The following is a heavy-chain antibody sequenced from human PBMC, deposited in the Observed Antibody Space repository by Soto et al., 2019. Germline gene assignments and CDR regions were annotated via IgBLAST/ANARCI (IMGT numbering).Heavy chain of an antibody. CDR3: AGSPYSSSWYLGDNWFDP. CDR1: GGTFSSYT. V-gene: IGHV1-69*02. Sequence: ASVKVSCKASGGTFSSYTISWVRQAPGQGLEWMGRIIPILGIANYAQKFQGRVTITADKSTSTAYMELSSLRSEDTAVYYCAGSPYSSSWYLGDNWFDPWGQGTLVTVSS. CDR2: IIPILGIA. J-gene: IGHJ5*02. D-gene: IGHD6-13*01.